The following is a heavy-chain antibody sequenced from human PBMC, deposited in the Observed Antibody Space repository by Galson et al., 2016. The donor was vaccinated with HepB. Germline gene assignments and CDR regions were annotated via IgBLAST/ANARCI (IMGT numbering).Heavy chain of an antibody. CDR2: IKSKTDGGTI. V-gene: IGHV3-15*01. Sequence: SLRLSCGASGFTLSNAWMSWVRQAPGKGLEWVGRIKSKTDGGTIDYAAPVKGRFTISTDDSKNTLYLQMNSLKTEDTAVYYCTSHYYGPGYWGQGTLVTVSS. CDR1: GFTLSNAW. J-gene: IGHJ4*02. D-gene: IGHD3-10*01. CDR3: TSHYYGPGY.